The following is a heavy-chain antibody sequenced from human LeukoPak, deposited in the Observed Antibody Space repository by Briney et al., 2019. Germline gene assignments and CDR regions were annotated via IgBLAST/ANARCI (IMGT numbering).Heavy chain of an antibody. J-gene: IGHJ5*02. CDR3: ARGGRLIVSARRWFDP. V-gene: IGHV4-34*01. D-gene: IGHD2-15*01. CDR1: GGSFSGYY. CDR2: INHSGST. Sequence: ASETLSLTCAVYGGSFSGYYWSWIRQPPGKGLEWIGEINHSGSTNYNPSLKSRVTISVDTSKNQFSLKLSSVTAADTAVYYCARGGRLIVSARRWFDPWGQGTLVTVSS.